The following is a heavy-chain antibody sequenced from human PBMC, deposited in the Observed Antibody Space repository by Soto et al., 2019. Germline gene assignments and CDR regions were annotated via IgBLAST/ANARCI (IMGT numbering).Heavy chain of an antibody. CDR2: IYYSGST. Sequence: QVQLQESGPGLVKPSQTLSLTCTVSGGSISSGGDYWSWIRQHPGKGLEWIGYIYYSGSTYYNPSLKRRVTISVDTSKNQFSLKLSSVTAADTAVYYCARADYGGNSDHWGQGTLVTVSS. V-gene: IGHV4-31*03. CDR1: GGSISSGGDY. D-gene: IGHD4-17*01. CDR3: ARADYGGNSDH. J-gene: IGHJ5*02.